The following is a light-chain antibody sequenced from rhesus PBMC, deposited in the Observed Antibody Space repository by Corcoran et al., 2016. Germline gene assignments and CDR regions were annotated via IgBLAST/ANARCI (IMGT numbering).Light chain of an antibody. V-gene: IGKV1-74*01. J-gene: IGKJ3*01. CDR2: NAS. CDR1: ENLNNY. CDR3: QHNYGTPFT. Sequence: DIQMTQSPSSLSASVGDRVTITCRASENLNNYLNWYQQKPGKAPKLLIYNASTLQSGVPSRFSGSGSGTDYTFTISSLQSEDVATYFCQHNYGTPFTFGPGTKLDIK.